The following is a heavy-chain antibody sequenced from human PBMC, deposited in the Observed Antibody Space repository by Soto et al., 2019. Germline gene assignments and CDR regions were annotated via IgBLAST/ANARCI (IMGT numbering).Heavy chain of an antibody. CDR1: GFTFSNYG. CDR2: ISYDGSNK. V-gene: IGHV3-30*18. CDR3: AKDLVAGAFDI. J-gene: IGHJ3*02. Sequence: VQLVESGGGLVQPGGSLRLSCAASGFTFSNYGMHWVRQAPGKGLEWVAVISYDGSNKYYADSVKGRFTISRDNSKNTLYLQMNSLRAEDTAVYYCAKDLVAGAFDIWGQGTMVTVSS.